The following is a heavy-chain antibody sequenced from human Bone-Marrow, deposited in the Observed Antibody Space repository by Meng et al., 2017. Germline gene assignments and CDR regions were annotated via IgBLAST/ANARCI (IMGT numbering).Heavy chain of an antibody. D-gene: IGHD3-22*01. CDR2: ISYGGSNK. V-gene: IGHV3-30*04. J-gene: IGHJ6*02. Sequence: GESLKISCAASGFTFSSYAMDWVRQAPGKGLEWEAVISYGGSNKYYADSVKGRFTISRDNSKNTLYLQMNSLRAEDTAVYYCARFTCGYDCYYFAMDVWGQGTTVTVSS. CDR1: GFTFSSYA. CDR3: ARFTCGYDCYYFAMDV.